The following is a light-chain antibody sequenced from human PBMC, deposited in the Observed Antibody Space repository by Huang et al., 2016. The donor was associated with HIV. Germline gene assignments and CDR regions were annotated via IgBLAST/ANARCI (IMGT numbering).Light chain of an antibody. Sequence: EIVMTQSPGTLSVAPGERATLPCRASQNINTNLAWSQQQPGQAPRLLSYAAPTRTADFPARCSGSGSRTEFTLTISSLQSEDIAVYYCQQYNDWPRSFGQGTKVEIK. CDR3: QQYNDWPRS. V-gene: IGKV3-15*01. CDR2: AAP. CDR1: QNINTN. J-gene: IGKJ1*01.